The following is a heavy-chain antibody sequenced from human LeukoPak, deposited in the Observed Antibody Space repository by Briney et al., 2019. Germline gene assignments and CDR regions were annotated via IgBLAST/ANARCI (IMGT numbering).Heavy chain of an antibody. CDR2: INHNGST. V-gene: IGHV4-34*01. CDR3: VRGFLGLNGGV. Sequence: SETLSLTCGVSGGSFSGYYWNWIRQAPGKGLEWIGEINHNGSTSSNPSLKSRVTLSVDTSRSRFSLNLKSATAADTAVYYCVRGFLGLNGGVWGQGTTVTVSS. CDR1: GGSFSGYY. J-gene: IGHJ6*02. D-gene: IGHD3/OR15-3a*01.